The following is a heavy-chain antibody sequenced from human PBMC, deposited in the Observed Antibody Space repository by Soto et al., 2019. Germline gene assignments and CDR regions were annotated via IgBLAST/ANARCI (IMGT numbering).Heavy chain of an antibody. CDR2: INHSGNT. J-gene: IGHJ5*02. Sequence: SETLSLTCSVSGGSIGTSAYYWGWIRQAPGKGLEWIGSINHSGNTYLSPSLKDRVTMSVDTSKNSFSLKLRSATAADTGLYYCSRRAPEGFDPWGQGTLVTVSS. CDR1: GGSIGTSAYY. CDR3: SRRAPEGFDP. V-gene: IGHV4-39*01.